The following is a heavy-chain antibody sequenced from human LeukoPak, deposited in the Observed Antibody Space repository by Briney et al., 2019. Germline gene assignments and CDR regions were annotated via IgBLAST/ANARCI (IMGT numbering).Heavy chain of an antibody. CDR3: ARELLWFGEYYFDY. V-gene: IGHV3-66*01. CDR1: GFTVSSNY. J-gene: IGHJ4*02. D-gene: IGHD3-10*01. CDR2: IYSGGST. Sequence: PGGSLRLSCAASGFTVSSNYMSWVRQAPGKGLEWVSVIYSGGSTYYADSVQGRFTISRDNSKNTLYLQMNSLRAEDTAVYYCARELLWFGEYYFDYRGQGTLVTVSS.